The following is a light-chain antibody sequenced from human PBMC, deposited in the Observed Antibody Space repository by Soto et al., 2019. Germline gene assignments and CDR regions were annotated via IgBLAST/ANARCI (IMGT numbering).Light chain of an antibody. J-gene: IGKJ1*01. V-gene: IGKV1-5*01. CDR2: DAS. CDR3: QQYNSYSWT. CDR1: QSISSW. Sequence: DIQMTQSPSTLSASVVDRVTITCRASQSISSWLAWYQRKPGKAPKLLIYDASSLESGVPSRFSGSGSGTEFTLTISSLQPDDFATYYCQQYNSYSWTFGQGTKVDI.